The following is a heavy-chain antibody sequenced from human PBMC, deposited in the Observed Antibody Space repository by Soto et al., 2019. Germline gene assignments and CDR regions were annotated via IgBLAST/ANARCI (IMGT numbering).Heavy chain of an antibody. J-gene: IGHJ1*01. CDR2: INAGNGNT. D-gene: IGHD6-13*01. CDR1: GYTFTSYA. V-gene: IGHV1-3*01. CDR3: ARDVAARYPRSGYFQH. Sequence: ASVKVSCKASGYTFTSYAMHWVRQAPGQRLEWMGWINAGNGNTKYSQKFQGRVTITRDTSASTAYMELSSLRSEDTAVYYCARDVAARYPRSGYFQHWGQGTLVTVSS.